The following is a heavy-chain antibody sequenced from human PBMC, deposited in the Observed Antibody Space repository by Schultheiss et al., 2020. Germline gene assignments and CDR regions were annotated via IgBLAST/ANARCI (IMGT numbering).Heavy chain of an antibody. Sequence: SQTLSLTCTVSGGSVSSSGSYYWTWIRQPPGKGLEWIGDIYYTGSTSYNPSLRGRVSMSVDTSKNQFSLKLSSVTAADTALYYCARWRATFIDYWGQGTLVT. J-gene: IGHJ4*02. CDR3: ARWRATFIDY. V-gene: IGHV4-61*01. D-gene: IGHD5-12*01. CDR1: GGSVSSSGSYY. CDR2: IYYTGST.